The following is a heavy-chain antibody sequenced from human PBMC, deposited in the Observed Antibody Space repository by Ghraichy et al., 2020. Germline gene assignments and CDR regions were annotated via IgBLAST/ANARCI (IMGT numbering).Heavy chain of an antibody. CDR3: ARDSLTLAVPGTRSDY. D-gene: IGHD6-19*01. J-gene: IGHJ4*02. CDR2: ISSSSTYI. Sequence: GGSLRLSCAASGFTFSRHSMNWVRQAPGKGLEWVSSISSSSTYIYYGDSVKGRFTISRDNAKNSLYLQMNSLRAEDTAVYYCARDSLTLAVPGTRSDYWGQGTLVIVSS. V-gene: IGHV3-21*01. CDR1: GFTFSRHS.